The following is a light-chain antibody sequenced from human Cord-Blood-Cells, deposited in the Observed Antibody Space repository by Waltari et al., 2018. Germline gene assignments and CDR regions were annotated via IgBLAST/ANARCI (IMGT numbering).Light chain of an antibody. V-gene: IGKV1-39*01. J-gene: IGKJ1*01. Sequence: DIQMTQSPSSLSASVGDRVTITCRASQSISSYLNWYQQKPGKSPKLLIYAASSLQSGVPSRFSGSGSGTEFTLTFSSLQPEDVATYYCQQSYSTPRTFGQGTKVEIK. CDR1: QSISSY. CDR3: QQSYSTPRT. CDR2: AAS.